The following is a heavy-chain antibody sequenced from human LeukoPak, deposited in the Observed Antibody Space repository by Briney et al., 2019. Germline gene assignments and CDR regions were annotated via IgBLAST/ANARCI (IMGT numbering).Heavy chain of an antibody. CDR1: GFTFSSYA. Sequence: GGSLRLSCAASGFTFSSYAMHWVRQAPGKGLEWVAVISYDGSNKYYADSVKGRFTISRDNSKNTLYLQMNSLRAEDTAVYHCARDENNWSPFDYWGQGTLVTVSS. D-gene: IGHD1-20*01. J-gene: IGHJ4*02. CDR3: ARDENNWSPFDY. V-gene: IGHV3-30*04. CDR2: ISYDGSNK.